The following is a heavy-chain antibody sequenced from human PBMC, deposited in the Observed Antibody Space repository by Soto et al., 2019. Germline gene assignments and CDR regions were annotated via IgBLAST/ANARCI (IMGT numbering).Heavy chain of an antibody. CDR3: AKDPAGTGTTFAP. J-gene: IGHJ5*02. D-gene: IGHD1-7*01. CDR1: GFTFSNYA. CDR2: ISGSGSGT. V-gene: IGHV3-23*01. Sequence: EVQLLESGGGLVQPGGSLRLSCAASGFTFSNYAMSWVRQAPGKGLEWVSTISGSGSGTYYADSVQGRFTISRDNSKNTLYVQMNSLRAEDTAVYYCAKDPAGTGTTFAPWGQGTLVTVSS.